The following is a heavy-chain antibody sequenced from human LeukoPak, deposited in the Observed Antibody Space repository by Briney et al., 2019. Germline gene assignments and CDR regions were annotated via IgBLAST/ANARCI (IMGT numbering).Heavy chain of an antibody. CDR2: ISYDGSNK. CDR1: GFTFSSYA. D-gene: IGHD2-2*01. CDR3: ARDRGDIVVVPAAIDYYYYGMDV. Sequence: GGSLRLSCAASGFTFSSYAMHWVRQAPGKGLEWVAVISYDGSNKCYADSVKGRFTISRDNSKNTLYLQMNSLRAEDTAVYYCARDRGDIVVVPAAIDYYYYGMDVWGQGTTVTVSS. V-gene: IGHV3-30-3*01. J-gene: IGHJ6*02.